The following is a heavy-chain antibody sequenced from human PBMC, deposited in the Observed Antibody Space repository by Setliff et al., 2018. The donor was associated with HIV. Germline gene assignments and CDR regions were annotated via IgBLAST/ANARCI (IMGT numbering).Heavy chain of an antibody. V-gene: IGHV4-34*01. D-gene: IGHD3-10*01. CDR1: GGAFTGRY. Sequence: PSETLSLTCAVYGGAFTGRYWGWVRQPPGKGLEWIGEIDYIGNTNHNPSLKSRVSTSVDMSKEQFSLKLKSVTAADTAVYYCVRVSAFIMSPSFYYYGMDVWGQGTTVTVSS. CDR3: VRVSAFIMSPSFYYYGMDV. CDR2: IDYIGNT. J-gene: IGHJ6*02.